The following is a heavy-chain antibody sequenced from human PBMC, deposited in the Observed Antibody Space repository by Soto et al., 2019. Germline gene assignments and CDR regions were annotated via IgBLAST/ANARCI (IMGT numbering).Heavy chain of an antibody. V-gene: IGHV1-18*01. CDR2: ISASSGIT. D-gene: IGHD2-15*01. Sequence: QVKLVQSGPEVKQPGASVKVSCRTSGFSFTDYGFTWVRQAPGQGLQWMGWISASSGITNYAQNLQGRVTMTRDTSTSTLYMELRTLTSYDTAVYYCARVVVGVHNWFDPWGQGTLLTVSS. CDR3: ARVVVGVHNWFDP. J-gene: IGHJ5*02. CDR1: GFSFTDYG.